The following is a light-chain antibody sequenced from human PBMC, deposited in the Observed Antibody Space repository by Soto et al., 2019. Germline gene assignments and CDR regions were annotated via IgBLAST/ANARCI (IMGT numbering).Light chain of an antibody. Sequence: EIVLTQSPGTLSLSPGERATLSCRASQSVSSSYLAWYQQKPGQAPRLLIYGASSRATGIPDRFSGSGSGTDFTLIISRLEPEDFAVCYCQQYGSSPLTFGGGTKV. CDR3: QQYGSSPLT. V-gene: IGKV3-20*01. CDR2: GAS. J-gene: IGKJ4*01. CDR1: QSVSSSY.